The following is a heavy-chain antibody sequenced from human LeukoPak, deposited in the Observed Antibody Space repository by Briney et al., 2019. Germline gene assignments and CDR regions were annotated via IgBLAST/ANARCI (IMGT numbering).Heavy chain of an antibody. CDR3: ALHLAEFDWFDP. CDR2: VYYSGAT. J-gene: IGHJ5*02. V-gene: IGHV4-59*08. CDR1: GGSISSYY. D-gene: IGHD2/OR15-2a*01. Sequence: PSETLSLTCTVSGGSISSYYWSWIRQPPGKGLEWIGYVYYSGATSYNPPLKSRVTISVDASKKHFSLRLSSVTAADTAVYYCALHLAEFDWFDPWGPGTLVTVSS.